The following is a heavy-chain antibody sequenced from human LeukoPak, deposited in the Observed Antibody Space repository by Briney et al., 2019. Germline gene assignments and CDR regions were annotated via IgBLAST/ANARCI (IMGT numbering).Heavy chain of an antibody. CDR2: IYYSGSA. Sequence: SETLSLTCTVSGGSISSYYWSWIRQPPGKGLEWIGYIYYSGSANYNPSLKSRVSISVDTSKNQFSLKLTSVTAADTAVYYCARVENYGSGSSEYWFDPWGHGILVTVSS. V-gene: IGHV4-59*01. CDR1: GGSISSYY. J-gene: IGHJ5*02. CDR3: ARVENYGSGSSEYWFDP. D-gene: IGHD3-10*01.